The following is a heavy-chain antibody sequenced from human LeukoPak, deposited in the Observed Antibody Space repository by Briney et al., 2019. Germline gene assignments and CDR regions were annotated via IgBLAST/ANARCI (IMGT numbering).Heavy chain of an antibody. Sequence: GRSLRLSCAASGFTFSSYGMHWVRQAPGKGLEWVAVISYDGSNKYYADSVKGRFTISRDNSQNTLYLQMNSLRAEDTAVYYCAKDVLRYFDWPDYWGQGTLVTVSS. J-gene: IGHJ4*02. CDR1: GFTFSSYG. CDR3: AKDVLRYFDWPDY. V-gene: IGHV3-30*18. CDR2: ISYDGSNK. D-gene: IGHD3-9*01.